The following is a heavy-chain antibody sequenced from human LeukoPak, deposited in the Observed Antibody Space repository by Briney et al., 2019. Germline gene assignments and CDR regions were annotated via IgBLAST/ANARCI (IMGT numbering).Heavy chain of an antibody. Sequence: GSLRLSCAASGFTFSSYAMSWVRQAPGKGLEWVSVIYSGGSTYYADSVKGRFTISRHNSENTLYLQMNSLRAEDTAVYYCARGMTNPFDYWGQGTLVTVSS. CDR1: GFTFSSYA. CDR2: IYSGGST. J-gene: IGHJ4*02. V-gene: IGHV3-53*04. D-gene: IGHD4-11*01. CDR3: ARGMTNPFDY.